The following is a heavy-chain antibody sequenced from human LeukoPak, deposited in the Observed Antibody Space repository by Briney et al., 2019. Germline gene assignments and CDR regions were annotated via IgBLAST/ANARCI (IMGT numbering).Heavy chain of an antibody. D-gene: IGHD2-8*01. CDR2: IYTSGST. CDR1: GDSINNNY. CDR3: ARGLKGTNAVDY. J-gene: IGHJ4*02. Sequence: SETLSLTCSVSGDSINNNYWSWIRQPAGKGLEWIGRIYTSGSTKYNPSLRSRVTMSVDTSKNQFSLKLTDVTAADTAVYYCARGLKGTNAVDYWGQGILVTVSS. V-gene: IGHV4-4*07.